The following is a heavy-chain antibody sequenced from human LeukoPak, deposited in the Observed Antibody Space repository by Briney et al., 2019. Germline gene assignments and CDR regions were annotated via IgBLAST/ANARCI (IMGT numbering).Heavy chain of an antibody. J-gene: IGHJ4*02. CDR3: ARGRYCSSTSCHYFDY. CDR1: GFTFSSYW. D-gene: IGHD2-2*01. Sequence: GGSLRLSCAASGFTFSSYWMSWVRQAPGKGLEWVANIKQDGSEKYYVDSVKGRFTISRDNAKNSLYLQMNSLRAEDTAVYYCARGRYCSSTSCHYFDYWGQGTLVTVSS. CDR2: IKQDGSEK. V-gene: IGHV3-7*01.